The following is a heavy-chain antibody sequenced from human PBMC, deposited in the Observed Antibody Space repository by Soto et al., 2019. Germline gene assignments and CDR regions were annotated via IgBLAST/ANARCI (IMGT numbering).Heavy chain of an antibody. CDR3: ARLDDILTGPPPY. CDR1: GGSISSSSYY. V-gene: IGHV4-39*01. J-gene: IGHJ4*02. D-gene: IGHD3-9*01. Sequence: SETLSLTCTVSGGSISSSSYYWGWIRQPPGKGLEWIGSIYYSGSTYYNPSLKSRVTISVDTFKNQFSLKLSSVTAADTAVYYCARLDDILTGPPPYWGQGTLVTVSS. CDR2: IYYSGST.